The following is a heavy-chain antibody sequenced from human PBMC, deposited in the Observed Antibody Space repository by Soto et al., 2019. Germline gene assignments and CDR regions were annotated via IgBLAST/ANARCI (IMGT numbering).Heavy chain of an antibody. J-gene: IGHJ4*02. V-gene: IGHV4-31*03. CDR3: ASIVVPAAPFDY. Sequence: PSETLSLTCTVSGGSISSGGYYWSWIRQHPGKGLEWIGYIYYSGSTYYNQSLKSRVTISVDTSKNQFSLKLSSVTAADTAVYYCASIVVPAAPFDYWGQGTLVTVSS. CDR1: GGSISSGGYY. D-gene: IGHD2-2*01. CDR2: IYYSGST.